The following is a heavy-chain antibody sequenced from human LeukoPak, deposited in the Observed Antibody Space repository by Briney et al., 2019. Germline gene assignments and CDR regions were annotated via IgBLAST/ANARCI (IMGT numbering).Heavy chain of an antibody. CDR3: VSDVVVMGDDAFDI. CDR1: GFIFNNND. V-gene: IGHV3-23*01. J-gene: IGHJ3*02. Sequence: PGGSLRLSCSASGFIFNNNDMSWVRLAPGKGLEWVSGISGSGGRTTYADSVKGRFIISRDNSKNTLYLQMNTLRAEDTALYYCVSDVVVMGDDAFDIWGRGTMVTVSS. CDR2: ISGSGGRT. D-gene: IGHD2-15*01.